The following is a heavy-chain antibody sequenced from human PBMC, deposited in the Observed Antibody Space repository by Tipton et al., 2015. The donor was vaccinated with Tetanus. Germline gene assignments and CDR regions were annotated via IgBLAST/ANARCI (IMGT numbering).Heavy chain of an antibody. V-gene: IGHV4-39*01. Sequence: TLSLTCTVSGGSISSYYWGWIRQPPGKGLEWIGSIHYTGSTYLNPSLKSRVTISVDTSKNQFSLNLTSVTAADTAFYYCARQSCSGGSCRFDPWGQGTLVTVSS. J-gene: IGHJ5*02. CDR1: GGSISSYY. D-gene: IGHD2-15*01. CDR2: IHYTGST. CDR3: ARQSCSGGSCRFDP.